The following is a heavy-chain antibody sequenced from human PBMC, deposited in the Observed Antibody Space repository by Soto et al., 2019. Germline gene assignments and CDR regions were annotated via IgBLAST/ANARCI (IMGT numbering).Heavy chain of an antibody. D-gene: IGHD5-12*01. CDR3: ARAGVYSRYDGDFHY. CDR2: IYYSGST. CDR1: GGSISSYY. V-gene: IGHV4-59*01. Sequence: SETLSLTCTVSGGSISSYYWSWIRQPPGKGLEWIGYIYYSGSTNYNPSLKSRVTISVDTSKNHFSLTLSSVTAADTALYYCARAGVYSRYDGDFHYWGQGALVTVSS. J-gene: IGHJ4*02.